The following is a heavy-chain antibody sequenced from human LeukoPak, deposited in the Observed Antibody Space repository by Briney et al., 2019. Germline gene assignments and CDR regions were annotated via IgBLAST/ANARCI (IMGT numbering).Heavy chain of an antibody. CDR2: ISAYNGNT. J-gene: IGHJ4*02. Sequence: ALVKVSCKPSGYTFTSYGISWVRQAPGQGREWMGWISAYNGNTNYAQKLQGRVTMTTDTSTSTAYMELRSLSSDDTAVYYCARDPGRYSSSFLDYRGQRTPVTVSS. CDR3: ARDPGRYSSSFLDY. D-gene: IGHD6-13*01. CDR1: GYTFTSYG. V-gene: IGHV1-18*01.